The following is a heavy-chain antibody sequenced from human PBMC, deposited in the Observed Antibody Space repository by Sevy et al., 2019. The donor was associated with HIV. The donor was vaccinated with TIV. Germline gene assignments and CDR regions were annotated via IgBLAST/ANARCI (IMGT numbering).Heavy chain of an antibody. D-gene: IGHD3-22*01. CDR2: ISSAGSYR. J-gene: IGHJ5*01. CDR1: GFTFSYYD. CDR3: ARNLDYYDTSAFYS. Sequence: GGSLRLSCAASGFTFSYYDMNWVRQAPGKGLEWVSSISSAGSYRKYGDSVKGRFTNSRDNAKNSLYLEMNSLRAEDTAVYFCARNLDYYDTSAFYSWGQGTPVTVSS. V-gene: IGHV3-21*01.